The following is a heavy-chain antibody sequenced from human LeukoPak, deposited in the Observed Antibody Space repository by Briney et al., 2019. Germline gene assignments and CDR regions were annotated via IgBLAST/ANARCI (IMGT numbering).Heavy chain of an antibody. CDR1: GYTFTGYY. V-gene: IGHV1-2*02. CDR2: INPNSGGT. CDR3: ARAGRGYCSSTSCYRFYYYYMDV. Sequence: ASVKVSCKASGYTFTGYYMHWVRQAPGQGLEWMGWINPNSGGTNYAQKFQGRVTMTRDTSISTAYMELSRLRSDDTAVYYCARAGRGYCSSTSCYRFYYYYMDVWGKGTTVTVSS. J-gene: IGHJ6*03. D-gene: IGHD2-2*02.